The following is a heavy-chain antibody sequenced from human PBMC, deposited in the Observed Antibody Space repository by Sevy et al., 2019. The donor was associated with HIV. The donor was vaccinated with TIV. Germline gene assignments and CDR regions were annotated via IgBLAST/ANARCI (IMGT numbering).Heavy chain of an antibody. Sequence: GGSLRLSCAASGFTLSSDSMNWVRQAPGKGLEWVSSISSSSSYIYYADSVKGRFTISRDNAKNSLYLQMNSLRAEDTAVHYCARVGQNYYDSSGYYYPSFWDYWGQGTLVTVSS. CDR1: GFTLSSDS. CDR3: ARVGQNYYDSSGYYYPSFWDY. D-gene: IGHD3-22*01. V-gene: IGHV3-21*01. CDR2: ISSSSSYI. J-gene: IGHJ4*02.